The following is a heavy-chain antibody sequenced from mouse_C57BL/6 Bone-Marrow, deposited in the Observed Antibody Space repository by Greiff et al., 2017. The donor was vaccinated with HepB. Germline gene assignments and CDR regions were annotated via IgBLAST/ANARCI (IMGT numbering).Heavy chain of an antibody. D-gene: IGHD1-1*01. CDR2: IDPENGDT. CDR1: GFNIKDDY. J-gene: IGHJ4*01. CDR3: TTYGSSLYYAMDY. V-gene: IGHV14-4*01. Sequence: EVMLVESGAELVRPGASVKLSCTASGFNIKDDYMHWVKQRPEQGLEWIGWIDPENGDTEYASKFQGKATITADTSSNTAYLQLSSLTSEDTAVYYCTTYGSSLYYAMDYWGQGTSVTVSS.